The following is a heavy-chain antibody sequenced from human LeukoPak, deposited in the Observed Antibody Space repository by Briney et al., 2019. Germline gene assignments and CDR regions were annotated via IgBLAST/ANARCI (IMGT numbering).Heavy chain of an antibody. Sequence: ASVKVSCKASGYTFTGYYMHWVRQAPGQGLEWMGWINPNSGGTNYAQKFQGRVTMTRDTSISTAYMELSRLRSDDTAVYYCARAWDFYYYMDVWGKGTTVTVSS. CDR2: INPNSGGT. J-gene: IGHJ6*03. CDR3: ARAWDFYYYMDV. V-gene: IGHV1-2*02. CDR1: GYTFTGYY.